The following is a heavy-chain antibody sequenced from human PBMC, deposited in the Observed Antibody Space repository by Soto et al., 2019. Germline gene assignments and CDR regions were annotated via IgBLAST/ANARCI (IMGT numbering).Heavy chain of an antibody. Sequence: QVQLVQSGAEVKKPGASVKVSCKASGYTFTGYYMHWVRQAPGQGLEWMGWINPNSGGTNYAQKFQGRVTMTRDTSISTAYMELSRLRSDDTAVYYCARSSTYSSSWYPFDYWGQGTLVTVSS. J-gene: IGHJ4*02. D-gene: IGHD6-13*01. CDR3: ARSSTYSSSWYPFDY. CDR1: GYTFTGYY. CDR2: INPNSGGT. V-gene: IGHV1-2*02.